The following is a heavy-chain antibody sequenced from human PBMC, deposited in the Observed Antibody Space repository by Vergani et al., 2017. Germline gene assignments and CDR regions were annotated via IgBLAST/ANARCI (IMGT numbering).Heavy chain of an antibody. V-gene: IGHV4-38-2*01. CDR1: DSSIMTNPY. Sequence: QVQLQESGPGLVKPSETLTLTCDVSDSSIMTNPYWGWFRQSPGKGLEWIGCIHHSGDTHYNSSLKSRVSISIVSSSKFSLSLTSVTAADTAVYYCVTGNTGGLRHFDWLPRGWFDPWGQGTLVTVSS. J-gene: IGHJ5*02. CDR3: VTGNTGGLRHFDWLPRGWFDP. CDR2: IHHSGDT. D-gene: IGHD3-9*01.